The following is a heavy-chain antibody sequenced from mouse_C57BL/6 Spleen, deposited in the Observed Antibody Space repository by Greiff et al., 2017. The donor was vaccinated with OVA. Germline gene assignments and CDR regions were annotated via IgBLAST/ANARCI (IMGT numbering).Heavy chain of an antibody. CDR3: ARIYYDIFDY. J-gene: IGHJ2*01. Sequence: EVHLVESGGGLVKPGGSLKLSCAASGFTFSSYAMSWVRQTPEKRLEWVATISDGGSYTYYPDNVKGRFTISRDNAKNNLYLQMSHLKSEDTAMYYCARIYYDIFDYWGQGTTLTVSS. CDR2: ISDGGSYT. CDR1: GFTFSSYA. D-gene: IGHD2-4*01. V-gene: IGHV5-4*01.